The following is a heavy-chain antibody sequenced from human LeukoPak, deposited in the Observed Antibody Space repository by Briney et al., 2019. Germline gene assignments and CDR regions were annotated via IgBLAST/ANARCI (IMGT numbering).Heavy chain of an antibody. D-gene: IGHD2-2*02. CDR3: ARGDVVVPAAIPVFELFY. J-gene: IGHJ4*02. CDR1: GGTFSSYA. Sequence: GASVTVSCKASGGTFSSYAISWVRQAPGQGLEWMGGIIPIFGTATYAQKFQGRVTITTDESTSTAYMELSSLRSEDTAVYYCARGDVVVPAAIPVFELFYWGQGTLVTGSS. V-gene: IGHV1-69*05. CDR2: IIPIFGTA.